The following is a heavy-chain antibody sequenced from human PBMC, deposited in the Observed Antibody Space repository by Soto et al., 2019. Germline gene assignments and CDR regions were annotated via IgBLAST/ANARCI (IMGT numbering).Heavy chain of an antibody. CDR3: AFSWNALAVTTFDY. D-gene: IGHD4-17*01. V-gene: IGHV4-59*01. CDR1: GSSIGTYC. Sequence: SETLSLTCTVSGSSIGTYCWSWIRQSPGKGLEWIGYIYDRGTTDYNPSLKSRVTMSVDTSKSQFSLHLNSVTTADTAVYYCAFSWNALAVTTFDYWAQG. J-gene: IGHJ4*02. CDR2: IYDRGTT.